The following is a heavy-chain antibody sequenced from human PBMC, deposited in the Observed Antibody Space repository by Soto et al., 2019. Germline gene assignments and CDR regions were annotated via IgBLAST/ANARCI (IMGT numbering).Heavy chain of an antibody. CDR2: IPYSGTT. CDR3: ARGRGYSYGLDP. CDR1: GDSISSANNY. D-gene: IGHD5-12*01. J-gene: IGHJ5*02. V-gene: IGHV4-30-4*01. Sequence: QVQLQESGPGLVKPSQTLSLTCTVSGDSISSANNYWSWIRQPPGEGLEWIGFIPYSGTTSYSPSLKSRLAISLDTSKNQFSLSLTSVTAADTAVYYCARGRGYSYGLDPWGQGTLVTVSS.